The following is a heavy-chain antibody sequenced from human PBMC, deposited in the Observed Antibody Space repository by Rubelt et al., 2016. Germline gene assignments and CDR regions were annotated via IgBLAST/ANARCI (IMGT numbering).Heavy chain of an antibody. CDR3: ARGRRAFDI. V-gene: IGHV1-2*02. CDR2: INPNSGGT. J-gene: IGHJ3*02. Sequence: ARGLEWMGWINPNSGGTNYAQKFQGRVTMTRNTSISTAYMELSRLRSEDTAVYYCARGRRAFDIWGQGTMVTVSS.